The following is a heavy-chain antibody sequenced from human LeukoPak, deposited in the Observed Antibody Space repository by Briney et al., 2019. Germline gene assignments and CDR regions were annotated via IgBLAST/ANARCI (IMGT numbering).Heavy chain of an antibody. D-gene: IGHD6-19*01. J-gene: IGHJ4*02. CDR1: GFTFSTFA. CDR2: VSYDGTKK. V-gene: IGHV3-30*03. Sequence: GGSLRLSCAASGFTFSTFAMHWVRQAPGKGLEWVAIVSYDGTKKYFADSVRGRFTISRDNSKNTLYLQMNSLRAEDTAVYYCARTPRWEQWLAIFDYWGQGTLVTVSS. CDR3: ARTPRWEQWLAIFDY.